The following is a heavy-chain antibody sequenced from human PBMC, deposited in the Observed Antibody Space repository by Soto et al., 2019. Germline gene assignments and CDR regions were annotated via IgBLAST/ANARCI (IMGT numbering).Heavy chain of an antibody. J-gene: IGHJ6*03. D-gene: IGHD2-15*01. CDR3: ARDGVNCSGGSCSSYYYYMDV. CDR1: GGSISSYY. Sequence: SETLSLTCTVSGGSISSYYWSWIRQPPGKGLEWIGYIYYSGSTNYNPSLKSRVTISVDTSKNQFSLKLSSVTAADTAVYYCARDGVNCSGGSCSSYYYYMDVWGKGTTVTVSS. CDR2: IYYSGST. V-gene: IGHV4-59*01.